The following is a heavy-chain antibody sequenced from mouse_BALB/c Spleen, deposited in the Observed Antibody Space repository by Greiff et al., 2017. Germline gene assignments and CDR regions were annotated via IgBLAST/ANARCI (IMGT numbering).Heavy chain of an antibody. V-gene: IGHV1-18*01. CDR1: GYTFTDYN. D-gene: IGHD1-2*01. J-gene: IGHJ4*01. CDR3: ARLIHYYGYYAMDY. Sequence: EVQGVESGPELVKPGASVKIPCKASGYTFTDYNMDWVKQSHGKSLEWIGDINPNNGGTIYNQKFKGKATLTVDKSSSTAYMELRSLTSEDTAVYYCARLIHYYGYYAMDYWGQGTSVTVSS. CDR2: INPNNGGT.